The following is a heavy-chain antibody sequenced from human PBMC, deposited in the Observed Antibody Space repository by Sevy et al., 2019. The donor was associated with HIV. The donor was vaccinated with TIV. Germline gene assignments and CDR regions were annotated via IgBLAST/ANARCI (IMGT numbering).Heavy chain of an antibody. D-gene: IGHD2-15*01. CDR2: ISGSGRYT. CDR3: AKGFCSGGTCPRDYYYYGMDV. CDR1: EFTFSSYV. V-gene: IGHV3-23*01. Sequence: GGSLRLSCAASEFTFSSYVMSWVRQAPGKGLEWVSSISGSGRYTYYADSVEGRFTISRDNSKNRVYVQMNSLRAEDTAVYYCAKGFCSGGTCPRDYYYYGMDVWGQGTTVTVSS. J-gene: IGHJ6*02.